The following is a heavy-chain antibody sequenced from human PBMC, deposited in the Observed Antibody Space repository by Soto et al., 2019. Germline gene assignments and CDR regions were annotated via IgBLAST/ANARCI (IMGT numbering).Heavy chain of an antibody. V-gene: IGHV3-23*01. J-gene: IGHJ4*02. Sequence: EVQVLESGGGLVQPGESLRLSCAASGFTFSSYAMSWVRQAPGKGLEWVSVISGSDDSTYYADSVKGRFTISRDNSKNTLYLQMNILRAEDTAVYYCAKRSSSSTFDYWGQGTLVTVSS. CDR1: GFTFSSYA. CDR3: AKRSSSSTFDY. CDR2: ISGSDDST. D-gene: IGHD6-6*01.